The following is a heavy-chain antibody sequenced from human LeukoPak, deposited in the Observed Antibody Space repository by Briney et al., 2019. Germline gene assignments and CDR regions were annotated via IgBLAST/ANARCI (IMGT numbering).Heavy chain of an antibody. V-gene: IGHV3-7*01. CDR1: GFTFSSYW. CDR3: ARVQYSSSWYPNDAFDI. Sequence: GGSLRLSCAASGFTFSSYWMSWVRQAPGKGPEWVANIKQDGSEKYYVDSVKGRFTISRDNAKNSLYLQMNSLRAEDTAVYYCARVQYSSSWYPNDAFDIWGQGTMVTVSS. D-gene: IGHD6-13*01. J-gene: IGHJ3*02. CDR2: IKQDGSEK.